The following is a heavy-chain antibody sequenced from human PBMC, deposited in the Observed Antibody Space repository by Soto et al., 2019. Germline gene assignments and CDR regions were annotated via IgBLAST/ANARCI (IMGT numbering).Heavy chain of an antibody. D-gene: IGHD2-15*01. CDR1: GFTFSSYG. V-gene: IGHV3-33*01. CDR2: IWYDGSNT. CDR3: ARGINRSHYWDYFDY. J-gene: IGHJ4*02. Sequence: QVQLVESGGGVVQPGRSLRLSCAASGFTFSSYGMHWVRQAPGKGLEWVAVIWYDGSNTYYADSVKGRFTISRDNSKNTLYLQMNSLRAEDTAVYYCARGINRSHYWDYFDYWGQGTLVTVSS.